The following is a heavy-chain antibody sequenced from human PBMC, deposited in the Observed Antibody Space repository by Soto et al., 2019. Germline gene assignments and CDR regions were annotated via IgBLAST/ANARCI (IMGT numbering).Heavy chain of an antibody. CDR3: ARQASCGSGGGGWFDP. CDR2: IGTQHDA. Sequence: EVQLVESGGGLVQPGGSLRLSCAASGFTFSTYDMHWVRQAPGKGLEWVSAIGTQHDAYYPDSVKGRFTTSRENAKNPFCLQLSSVRAGDTAVYYCARQASCGSGGGGWFDPWGQGTLVTVSS. J-gene: IGHJ5*02. D-gene: IGHD3-16*01. V-gene: IGHV3-13*01. CDR1: GFTFSTYD.